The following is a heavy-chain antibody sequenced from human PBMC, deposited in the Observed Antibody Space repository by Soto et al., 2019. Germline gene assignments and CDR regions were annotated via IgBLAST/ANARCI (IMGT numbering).Heavy chain of an antibody. CDR3: ARDWALDY. CDR1: GYTFNAYS. J-gene: IGHJ4*02. Sequence: GASVKVSCKAAGYTFNAYSMHWVRQAPGQGLEWMGMINPSGDTTTYAQNFQGRVTMTRDTSTTTVYMELSGLRSEDTAVYYCARDWALDYWGPGTIVTVYS. CDR2: INPSGDTT. D-gene: IGHD7-27*01. V-gene: IGHV1-46*02.